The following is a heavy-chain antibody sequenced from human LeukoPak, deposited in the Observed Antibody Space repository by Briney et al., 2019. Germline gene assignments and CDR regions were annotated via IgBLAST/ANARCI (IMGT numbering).Heavy chain of an antibody. Sequence: PGGSLRPSCAASGFTVNDNYMGWVRQAPAKGLEWASVIYSVGSTYYADSVRGRFTISRDNSKNTLYLQMKSLRVEDTAVYYCAGSLAYCGGDCRLGDYWGQGTLVTVSS. D-gene: IGHD2-21*02. J-gene: IGHJ4*02. V-gene: IGHV3-66*01. CDR1: GFTVNDNY. CDR2: IYSVGST. CDR3: AGSLAYCGGDCRLGDY.